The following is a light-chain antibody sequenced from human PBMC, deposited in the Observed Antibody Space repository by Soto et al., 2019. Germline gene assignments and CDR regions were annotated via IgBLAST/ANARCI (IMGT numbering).Light chain of an antibody. Sequence: DIQMTQSPSSLSASVGARVTITCQASQDISNYLNWYQQKPWKAPKLLIYYASTLATGVPSRFSGSGSETDFTFTISSLQTEDIASYYCQQYDQLPLTFGGGTKVEIK. CDR3: QQYDQLPLT. J-gene: IGKJ4*01. CDR1: QDISNY. V-gene: IGKV1-33*01. CDR2: YAS.